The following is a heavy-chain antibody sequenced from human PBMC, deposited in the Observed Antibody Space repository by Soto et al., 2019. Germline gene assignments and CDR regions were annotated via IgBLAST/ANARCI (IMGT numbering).Heavy chain of an antibody. Sequence: SEALSLTCAVYGGSLSGYYWTWIRQPPGKGLEWIGEINPGGITNCSPPVKRRIPISLDTSHKTVSLELAAVTSYGSAVYYCARVDIRMAIQSIDSWG. CDR2: INPGGIT. D-gene: IGHD2-15*01. J-gene: IGHJ5*01. CDR3: ARVDIRMAIQSIDS. CDR1: GGSLSGYY. V-gene: IGHV4-34*01.